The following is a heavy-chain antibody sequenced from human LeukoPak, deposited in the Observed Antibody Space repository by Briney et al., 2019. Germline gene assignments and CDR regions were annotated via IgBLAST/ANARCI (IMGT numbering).Heavy chain of an antibody. CDR3: GADYGDYIVLY. D-gene: IGHD4-17*01. J-gene: IGHJ4*02. CDR2: IYYSGST. V-gene: IGHV4-39*07. CDR1: GGSISSSSYY. Sequence: NSSETLSLTCTVSGGSISSSSYYWGWIRQPPGKGLEWIGSIYYSGSTYYNPSLKSRVTISVDTSKNQFSLKLSSVTAADTAVYYCGADYGDYIVLYWGQGTLVTVSS.